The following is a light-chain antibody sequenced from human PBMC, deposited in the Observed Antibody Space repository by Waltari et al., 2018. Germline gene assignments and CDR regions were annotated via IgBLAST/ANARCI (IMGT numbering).Light chain of an antibody. CDR2: DAS. V-gene: IGKV1-39*01. Sequence: QMTQSPSSLSASVGNRVTITCRARQYISTNLNWYQHKPRKAPKVLIYDASTLQSGVPSMCSGSGSGTDFTLTIKNLQLEDSATYYCHQSHFPTWTFGQGTKVEIK. J-gene: IGKJ1*01. CDR1: QYISTN. CDR3: HQSHFPTWT.